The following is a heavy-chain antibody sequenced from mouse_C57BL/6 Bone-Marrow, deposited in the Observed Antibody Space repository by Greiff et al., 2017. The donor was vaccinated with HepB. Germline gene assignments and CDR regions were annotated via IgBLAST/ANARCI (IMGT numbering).Heavy chain of an antibody. Sequence: EVHLVESGPELVKPGASVKIPCKASGYTFTDYNIDWVKQSHGKSLEWIGDINPNNGGTIYNQKFKGKATLTVDKSSSTAYMELRSLTSEDTAVYYCARSFITTVVRESYFDYWGQGTTLTVSS. V-gene: IGHV1-18*01. J-gene: IGHJ2*01. CDR2: INPNNGGT. D-gene: IGHD1-1*01. CDR3: ARSFITTVVRESYFDY. CDR1: GYTFTDYN.